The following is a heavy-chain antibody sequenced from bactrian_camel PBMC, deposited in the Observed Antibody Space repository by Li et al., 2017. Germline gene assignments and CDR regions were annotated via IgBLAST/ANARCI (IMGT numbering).Heavy chain of an antibody. Sequence: VQLVESGGDSVQAGGSLRLSCVASGLTISNNCMGWFRQAPGKGLEWVSGIYGDGSNAYYADSVKGRFTVSRDNAENTLYLQLNSLKTEDTAMYYCAKDLRDGWGYEYDYWGQGTQVTVS. V-gene: IGHV3S6*01. D-gene: IGHD5*01. CDR3: AKDLRDGWGYEYDY. CDR2: IYGDGSNA. J-gene: IGHJ4*01. CDR1: GLTISNNC.